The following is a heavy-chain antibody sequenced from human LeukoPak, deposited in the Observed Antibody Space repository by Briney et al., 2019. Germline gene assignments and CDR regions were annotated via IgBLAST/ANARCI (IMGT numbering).Heavy chain of an antibody. D-gene: IGHD3-22*01. J-gene: IGHJ4*02. CDR1: GGSFSGYY. V-gene: IGHV4-34*01. CDR3: ARGAVVVIYDY. Sequence: SETLSLTCAVYGGSFSGYYWSWIRQPPGKGLEWIGEINHSGSTNYNPSLKSRVTISVDTSKNQFSLKLSSVTAADTAVYYCARGAVVVIYDYWGQGTLVTGSS. CDR2: INHSGST.